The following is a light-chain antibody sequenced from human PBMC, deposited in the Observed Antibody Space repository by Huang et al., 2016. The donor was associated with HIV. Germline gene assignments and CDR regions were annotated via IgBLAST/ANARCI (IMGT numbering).Light chain of an antibody. J-gene: IGKJ1*01. CDR2: RAS. CDR1: QSVGSKY. Sequence: EIVLTQSPGTLSLSPGERSALSCKAPQSVGSKYLAWYQQKPGQAPRLLIYRASSRATGIPDRFSGSGSETDFTLTIRRLEPEDFAVYYCHQYGSSPQTFGQGTKVEIK. CDR3: HQYGSSPQT. V-gene: IGKV3-20*01.